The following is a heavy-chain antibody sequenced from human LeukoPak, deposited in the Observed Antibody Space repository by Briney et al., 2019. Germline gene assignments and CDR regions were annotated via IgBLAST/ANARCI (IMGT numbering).Heavy chain of an antibody. Sequence: PGGSLRLSCAASGFTFSSYAMSWVRQAPGKGLEWVSAISGSGGSTYYADSVKGRFTISRDNSKNSLYLQMNSLRAEDTAVYYCASGEYSSSSYWYFNLWGRGTLVTVSS. J-gene: IGHJ2*01. V-gene: IGHV3-23*01. CDR2: ISGSGGST. CDR3: ASGEYSSSSYWYFNL. D-gene: IGHD6-6*01. CDR1: GFTFSSYA.